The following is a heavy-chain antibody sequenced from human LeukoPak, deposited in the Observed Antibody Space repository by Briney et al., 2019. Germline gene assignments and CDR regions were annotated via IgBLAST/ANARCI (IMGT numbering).Heavy chain of an antibody. CDR3: ARELGSGWRRLYYFDY. Sequence: GGSLRLSCAASGFTFSSYAMHWVRQAPGKGLEWVAVISYDGSNKYYADSVKGRFTISRDNSKNTLYLQMNSLRAEDTAVYYCARELGSGWRRLYYFDYWGQGTLVTVSS. D-gene: IGHD6-19*01. V-gene: IGHV3-30-3*01. CDR1: GFTFSSYA. CDR2: ISYDGSNK. J-gene: IGHJ4*02.